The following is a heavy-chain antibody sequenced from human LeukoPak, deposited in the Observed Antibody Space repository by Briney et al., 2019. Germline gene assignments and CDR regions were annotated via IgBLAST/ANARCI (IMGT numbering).Heavy chain of an antibody. J-gene: IGHJ4*02. Sequence: GESLKISCKGSGYSFTSYWIGWVRQMPGKGLEWMGIIYPGDSDTKYSPSFQGQVTISADKSISTAYLQWSSLKASDTAMYYRARLHYDILTGYYEQPFDYWGQGTLVTVSS. V-gene: IGHV5-51*01. CDR2: IYPGDSDT. CDR1: GYSFTSYW. D-gene: IGHD3-9*01. CDR3: ARLHYDILTGYYEQPFDY.